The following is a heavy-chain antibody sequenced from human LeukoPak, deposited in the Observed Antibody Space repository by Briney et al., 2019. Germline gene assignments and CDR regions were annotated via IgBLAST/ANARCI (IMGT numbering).Heavy chain of an antibody. V-gene: IGHV3-48*01. D-gene: IGHD3-10*01. CDR2: ISSDSITI. CDR1: GFTFDKYS. J-gene: IGHJ4*02. CDR3: ARDYYRSGSYAVDF. Sequence: GGSLRLSCAASGFTFDKYSMNWVRQAPGKGLEWVSHISSDSITIYYADSVKGRFTISRDNAKSSLYLHMTSLRAEDTALYYCARDYYRSGSYAVDFWGQGTLVTVSS.